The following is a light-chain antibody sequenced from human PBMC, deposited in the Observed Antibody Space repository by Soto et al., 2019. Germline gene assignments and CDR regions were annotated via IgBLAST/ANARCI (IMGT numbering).Light chain of an antibody. Sequence: DIQMTQSPPTLSASVGDRVTITCRASQPISSWLAWYHQQPGKAPKLLIYDASNLGSGVPSRFSGSGSGTEFTLTISRLQPEAFGIYYCQPYENYWTFGQGTKVDIK. CDR2: DAS. CDR3: QPYENYWT. J-gene: IGKJ1*01. CDR1: QPISSW. V-gene: IGKV1-5*01.